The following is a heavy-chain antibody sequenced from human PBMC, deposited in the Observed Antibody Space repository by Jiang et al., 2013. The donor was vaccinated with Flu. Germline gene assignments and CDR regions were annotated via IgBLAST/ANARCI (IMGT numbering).Heavy chain of an antibody. J-gene: IGHJ4*02. CDR2: ITSSSSTI. CDR3: ARDPPFEDVVVPAAIQYFEY. D-gene: IGHD2-2*01. V-gene: IGHV3-48*01. Sequence: VQLVESGGGLVRPGGSLRLSCAASGFTFSAYSMNWVRQAPGGGVEWVSYITSSSSTIYYADSVKGRFTISRDNAKKSLYLQMHSLRAEDTAVYYCARDPPFEDVVVPAAIQYFEYWGQGTLVTVSS. CDR1: GFTFSAYS.